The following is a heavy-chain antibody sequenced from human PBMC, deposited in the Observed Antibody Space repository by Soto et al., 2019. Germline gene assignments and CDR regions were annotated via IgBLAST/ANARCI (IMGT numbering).Heavy chain of an antibody. J-gene: IGHJ6*02. V-gene: IGHV1-69*12. CDR2: IIPIFGTP. Sequence: QVQLVQSGAEVKKPGSSVKVSCKASGGTFSSYAISWVRQAPGQGLEWMGGIIPIFGTPNYAQKFQGRVTITADESTSTAYMELSSLRSEDTAVYYCATSEACCGGDFSVFVLDVWGQGTTVTVSS. CDR3: ATSEACCGGDFSVFVLDV. D-gene: IGHD2-21*02. CDR1: GGTFSSYA.